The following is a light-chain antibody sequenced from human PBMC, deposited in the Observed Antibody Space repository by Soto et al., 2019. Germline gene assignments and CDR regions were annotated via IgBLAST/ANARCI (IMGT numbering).Light chain of an antibody. Sequence: QSVLTQPPSVSAAPGQTVTISCSGSSSNIGNNYVSWYQQLPGTAPKLLIYDNNKRPSGIPDQFSGSKSGTSATLGITGLQTGDEADYYCGTWDSSLSAVVFGGGTKVTVL. CDR3: GTWDSSLSAVV. CDR2: DNN. V-gene: IGLV1-51*01. J-gene: IGLJ2*01. CDR1: SSNIGNNY.